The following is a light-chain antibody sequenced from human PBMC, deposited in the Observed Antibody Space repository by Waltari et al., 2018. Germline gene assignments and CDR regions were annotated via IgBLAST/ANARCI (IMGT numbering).Light chain of an antibody. V-gene: IGKV4-1*01. Sequence: DIVMTQSPDSLAVSLGERATINCMSSQSVLYSSNNKNYLSWYQQKPGQPPNLLIYWASTRESGVPDRFSGSVSGTDFTLTISSLQAEDVAVYYCQQYYSTPEYAFGQGTKLEIK. CDR3: QQYYSTPEYA. CDR1: QSVLYSSNNKNY. CDR2: WAS. J-gene: IGKJ2*01.